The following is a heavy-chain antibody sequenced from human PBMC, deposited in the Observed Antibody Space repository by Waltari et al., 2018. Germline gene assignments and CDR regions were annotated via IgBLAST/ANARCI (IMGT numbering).Heavy chain of an antibody. V-gene: IGHV3-21*02. D-gene: IGHD2-8*02. CDR1: GFTFSAYA. J-gene: IGHJ4*02. Sequence: EVQLMDSGGGLVRPGGSLRLSCAASGFTFSAYAMNWVRQAPGKGLEWGSSINVGSSHLYCADSVRGRFTISRDNAKNSLFLHMNSLRVEDTAVYYCGRGYCTAGDCYWDSGYWGQGILVTVSS. CDR3: GRGYCTAGDCYWDSGY. CDR2: INVGSSHL.